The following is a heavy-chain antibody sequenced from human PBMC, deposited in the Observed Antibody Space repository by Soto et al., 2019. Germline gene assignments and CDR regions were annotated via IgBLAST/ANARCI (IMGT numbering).Heavy chain of an antibody. Sequence: SETLSFTCTVSGGSISSSSCYWAWIRQPPGRGLEWIGSVYYSGTTYYNPSLKSRVTMSVDTSKNQFSLKLSSVTAADTAVYYCARHVRTEELLYYYGLHVWGQGTTVTVS. CDR1: GGSISSSSCY. V-gene: IGHV4-39*01. D-gene: IGHD1-7*01. CDR2: VYYSGTT. J-gene: IGHJ6*02. CDR3: ARHVRTEELLYYYGLHV.